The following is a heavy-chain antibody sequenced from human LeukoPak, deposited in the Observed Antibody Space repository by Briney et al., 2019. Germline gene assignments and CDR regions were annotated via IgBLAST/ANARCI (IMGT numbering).Heavy chain of an antibody. D-gene: IGHD1-7*01. CDR3: AKDRNYGPTGSAFDI. CDR2: ISGSGDST. Sequence: GGSLRLSCAASGFTFSSYAMTWVRQAPGKGLEWVSGISGSGDSTYYADSVKGRFTISRDNSKNTLYLQMNSLRAEDTAVYYCAKDRNYGPTGSAFDIWGQGTMVTVSS. V-gene: IGHV3-23*01. CDR1: GFTFSSYA. J-gene: IGHJ3*02.